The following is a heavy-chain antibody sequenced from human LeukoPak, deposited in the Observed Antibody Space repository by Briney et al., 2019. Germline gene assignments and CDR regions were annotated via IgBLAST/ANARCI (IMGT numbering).Heavy chain of an antibody. CDR1: GFTFSSYA. Sequence: GGSLRLSCAASGFTFSSYAMHWVRQAPGKGLEWVAVIWYDGSNKYYADSVKGRFTISRDNSKNTLYLQMNSLRAEDTAVYYCARGAYYYDSSGYYFPVKPDAFDIWGQGTMVTVSS. J-gene: IGHJ3*02. D-gene: IGHD3-22*01. CDR3: ARGAYYYDSSGYYFPVKPDAFDI. V-gene: IGHV3-33*08. CDR2: IWYDGSNK.